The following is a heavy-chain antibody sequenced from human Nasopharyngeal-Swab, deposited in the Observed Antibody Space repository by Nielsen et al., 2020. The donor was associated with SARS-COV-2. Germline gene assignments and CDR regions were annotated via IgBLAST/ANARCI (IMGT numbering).Heavy chain of an antibody. CDR2: ISYDGSNK. Sequence: SCKASGYTFTGYYMHWVRQAPGKGLEWVAVISYDGSNKYYADSVKGRFTISRDNSKNTLYLQMNSLRAEDTAVYYCARANPSYGMDVWGQGTTVTVSS. CDR3: ARANPSYGMDV. CDR1: GYTFTGYY. J-gene: IGHJ6*02. V-gene: IGHV3-30*14.